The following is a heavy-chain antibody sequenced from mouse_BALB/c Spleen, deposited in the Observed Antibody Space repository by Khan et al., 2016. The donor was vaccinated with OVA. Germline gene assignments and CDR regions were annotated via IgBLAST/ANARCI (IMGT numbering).Heavy chain of an antibody. CDR1: GFSLTNYG. CDR3: ARFTAAARNYYTMDY. CDR2: IWGDGNT. V-gene: IGHV2-3*01. J-gene: IGHJ4*01. Sequence: VQLQESGPGLVAPSQSLSITCTVSGFSLTNYGVNWVRQPPGEGLEWLGVIWGDGNTNYHSALISRLSINKDNSKSQVFLTLNSLPTDDTATYYCARFTAAARNYYTMDYWGQGTSVTVSS. D-gene: IGHD1-2*01.